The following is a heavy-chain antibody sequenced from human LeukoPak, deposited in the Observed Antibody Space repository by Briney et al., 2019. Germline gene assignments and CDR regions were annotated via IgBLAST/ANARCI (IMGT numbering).Heavy chain of an antibody. CDR1: GFTFSNYA. V-gene: IGHV3-23*01. J-gene: IGHJ4*02. D-gene: IGHD3-16*02. CDR3: AKDRDYVWGSYRYTGFDY. Sequence: PGGSLRLSCAASGFTFSNYAMSWVRQAPGKGLEWVSAISGSGSLTYYADSVKGRFTISRDNSKNTLYLQMNSLRAEDTAVYYCAKDRDYVWGSYRYTGFDYWGQGTLVTVSS. CDR2: ISGSGSLT.